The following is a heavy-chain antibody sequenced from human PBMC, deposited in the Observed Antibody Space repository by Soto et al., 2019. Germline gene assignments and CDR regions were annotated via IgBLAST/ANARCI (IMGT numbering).Heavy chain of an antibody. CDR3: ESTPPSAGGPTTEVAY. V-gene: IGHV3-74*01. D-gene: IGHD1-26*01. J-gene: IGHJ4*02. CDR1: GFTFSIHW. Sequence: PGGSLRLSCAASGFTFSIHWMHWVRQAPGKGLVWVSRINADGTSTGYADSVKGRFTISRDNAKNTLYLQMNSLRAEDTALYYCESTPPSAGGPTTEVAYWGQGPRVTVPS. CDR2: INADGTST.